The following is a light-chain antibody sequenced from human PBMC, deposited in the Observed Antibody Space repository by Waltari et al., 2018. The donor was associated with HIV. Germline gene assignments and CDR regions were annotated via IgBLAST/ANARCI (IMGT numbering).Light chain of an antibody. CDR3: SSYTGSSSVV. CDR1: SSDVGGYNY. V-gene: IGLV2-14*01. Sequence: QSALTQPASVSGSPGQSITISCTGASSDVGGYNYVSWYQQHPGKAPKLMIYEVSNRHSGVSNRFSGSKSGNTASLTISGLRAEDEADYYCSSYTGSSSVVFGGGTKLTVL. CDR2: EVS. J-gene: IGLJ3*02.